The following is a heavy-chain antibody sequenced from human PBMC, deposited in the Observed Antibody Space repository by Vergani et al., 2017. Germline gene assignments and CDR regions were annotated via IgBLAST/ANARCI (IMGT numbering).Heavy chain of an antibody. CDR2: INHSGST. J-gene: IGHJ5*02. CDR3: ARGPRDGYNWDWFDP. D-gene: IGHD5-24*01. CDR1: GGSFSGYY. V-gene: IGHV4-34*01. Sequence: QVQLQQWGAGLLKPSETLSLTCAVYGGSFSGYYWSWIRQPPGKGLEWIGEINHSGSTNYNPSLKSRVTISVDTSKTQFSLKLSSVTAADTAVYYCARGPRDGYNWDWFDPWGQGTLVTVSS.